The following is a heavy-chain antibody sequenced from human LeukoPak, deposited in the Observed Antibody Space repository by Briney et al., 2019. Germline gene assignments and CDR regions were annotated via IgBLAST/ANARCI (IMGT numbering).Heavy chain of an antibody. CDR1: GGSFSGYY. Sequence: SETLSLTCAVYGGSFSGYYWSWIRQPPGKGLEWIGYIYYSGSTNYNPSLKSRVTISVDTSKNQFSLKLSSVTAADTAVYYCARHSSGRWLPAQMLSYFDYWGQGTLVTVSS. CDR2: IYYSGST. V-gene: IGHV4-59*08. CDR3: ARHSSGRWLPAQMLSYFDY. J-gene: IGHJ4*02. D-gene: IGHD6-19*01.